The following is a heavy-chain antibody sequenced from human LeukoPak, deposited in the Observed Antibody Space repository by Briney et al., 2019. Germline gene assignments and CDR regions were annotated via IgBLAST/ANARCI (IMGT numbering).Heavy chain of an antibody. CDR3: ATTVWTGQFPDYFDV. Sequence: GESLTLSCTVSGFSISGRDMTWGSQAPGKGLEWVSSIGSGAKMFYTDSVKGRFTVSRDTSKNTLFLQMNSLRAEDTAVYFCATTVWTGQFPDYFDVWGQGTLVTVSS. CDR1: GFSISGRD. V-gene: IGHV3-69-1*02. D-gene: IGHD1-1*01. CDR2: IGSGAKM. J-gene: IGHJ4*02.